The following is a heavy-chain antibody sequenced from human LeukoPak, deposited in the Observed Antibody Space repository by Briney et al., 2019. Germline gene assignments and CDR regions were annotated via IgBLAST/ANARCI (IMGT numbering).Heavy chain of an antibody. CDR3: ARGALLPYYYYGMDV. CDR1: GYTFTSYG. Sequence: ASVKDSCMASGYTFTSYGISWVRQAPEQGLEWMGWISAYNGKTNYAQKLQGRVTMTTDTSTSTAYMELGSLRSDDTAVYYCARGALLPYYYYGMDVWGKGTTVSVSS. J-gene: IGHJ6*04. V-gene: IGHV1-18*04. CDR2: ISAYNGKT.